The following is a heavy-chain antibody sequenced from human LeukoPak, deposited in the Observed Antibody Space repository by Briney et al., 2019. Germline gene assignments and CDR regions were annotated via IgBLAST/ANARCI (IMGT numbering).Heavy chain of an antibody. Sequence: GASVKVSCKASGYTFTGYYMHWVRQAPGQGLEWMGWINPNSGGTNYAQKLEGRVTMTTDTSTSTAYMELRSLRSDDTAVYYCARGYSSSSPFDIWGQGTVVTVSS. CDR3: ARGYSSSSPFDI. CDR2: INPNSGGT. J-gene: IGHJ3*02. CDR1: GYTFTGYY. V-gene: IGHV1-2*02. D-gene: IGHD6-13*01.